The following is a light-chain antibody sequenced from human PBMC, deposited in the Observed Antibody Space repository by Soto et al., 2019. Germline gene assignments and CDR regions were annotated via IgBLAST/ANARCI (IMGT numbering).Light chain of an antibody. Sequence: QSALTQPASVSGSPGQSITISCTGTSSDVGGYNTVSWYQQHPGKAPKLMIYDVSNRPSGVSNRFSGSKSGNTASLTISGLQAEDEADYYCSSYTRSSSHVVFGGGTQLTVL. J-gene: IGLJ2*01. CDR1: SSDVGGYNT. V-gene: IGLV2-14*01. CDR2: DVS. CDR3: SSYTRSSSHVV.